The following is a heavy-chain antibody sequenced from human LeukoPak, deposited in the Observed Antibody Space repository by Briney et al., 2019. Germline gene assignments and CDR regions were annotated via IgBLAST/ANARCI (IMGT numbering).Heavy chain of an antibody. CDR3: ARGYSSSWYLYY. CDR2: IYSGGST. J-gene: IGHJ4*02. CDR1: GFTVSSNY. Sequence: GGSLRLSCAASGFTVSSNYMSWVRQAPGKGLEWVSVIYSGGSTYYADSVKGRFTISRDNSKNTLYLQMNSLRAEDTAVYYCARGYSSSWYLYYWGQGTLVTVSS. V-gene: IGHV3-66*01. D-gene: IGHD6-13*01.